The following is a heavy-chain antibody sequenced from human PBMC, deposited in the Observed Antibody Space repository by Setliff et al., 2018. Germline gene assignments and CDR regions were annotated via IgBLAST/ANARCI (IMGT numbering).Heavy chain of an antibody. CDR1: GGSISPYY. V-gene: IGHV4-59*08. CDR3: ARQDRFYDRSVFVEYFQH. D-gene: IGHD3-22*01. CDR2: IFYSGSA. Sequence: SETLSLTCSVSGGSISPYYWIWIRQSPGKGLEWIGYIFYSGSARYNPSLESRVTMSVDTSKNQISLKLTSVTAADTAVYYCARQDRFYDRSVFVEYFQHWGQGALVAVSS. J-gene: IGHJ1*01.